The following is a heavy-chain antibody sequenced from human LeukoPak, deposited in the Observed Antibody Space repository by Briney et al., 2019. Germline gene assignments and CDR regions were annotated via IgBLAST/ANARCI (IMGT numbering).Heavy chain of an antibody. CDR2: LSWDGSST. D-gene: IGHD4-17*01. Sequence: GGSLRLSCAASGFTFDDYTMHWVRQPPGKGLEWVSLLSWDGSSTYYADSVKGRFTISRDNSKNSLYLQMNSLRAEDTAVYYCAKDALSYGDPDYFGMDVWGQGTTVTVSS. CDR1: GFTFDDYT. V-gene: IGHV3-43*01. J-gene: IGHJ6*02. CDR3: AKDALSYGDPDYFGMDV.